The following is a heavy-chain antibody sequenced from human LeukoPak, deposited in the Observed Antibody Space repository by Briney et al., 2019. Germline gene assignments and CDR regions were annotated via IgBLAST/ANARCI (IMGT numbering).Heavy chain of an antibody. Sequence: PSETLSLTCTVSGCSISSYYWSWIRQPPGKGLEWIGYAADSGSTNYNPSLKSRVTISVDSSTNHFSLRLTSVTAADTAIYCCAAMTTVTMYSYFFDSWGQGTLLTVSS. V-gene: IGHV4-59*01. D-gene: IGHD4-17*01. CDR3: AAMTTVTMYSYFFDS. J-gene: IGHJ4*02. CDR2: AADSGST. CDR1: GCSISSYY.